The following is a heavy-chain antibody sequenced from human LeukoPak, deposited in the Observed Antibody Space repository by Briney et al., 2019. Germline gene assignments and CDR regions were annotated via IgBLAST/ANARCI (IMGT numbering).Heavy chain of an antibody. CDR2: ISWDGGST. V-gene: IGHV3-43D*03. Sequence: GGSLRLSCAASGFTFDDYAMHWVRQAPGKGLEWVSLISWDGGSTYYADSVKGRFTISRDNSKNSLYLQMNSLRAEDTALYYCAKDGKDTAMVTYYYYYMDVWGKGTTVTVSS. J-gene: IGHJ6*03. CDR3: AKDGKDTAMVTYYYYYMDV. D-gene: IGHD5-18*01. CDR1: GFTFDDYA.